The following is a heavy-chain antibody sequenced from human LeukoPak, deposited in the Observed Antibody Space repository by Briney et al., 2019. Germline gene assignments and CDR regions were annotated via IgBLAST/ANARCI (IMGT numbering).Heavy chain of an antibody. CDR2: INHSGST. V-gene: IGHV4-34*01. D-gene: IGHD2-2*01. Sequence: SETLSLTCAVYGGSFSGYYWSWIRQPPGKGLEWIGEINHSGSTNYNPSLKSRVTISVDTSKDQSSLKLSSVTAADTAVYYCARESCSSTSCPPDYWGQGTLVTVSS. J-gene: IGHJ4*02. CDR3: ARESCSSTSCPPDY. CDR1: GGSFSGYY.